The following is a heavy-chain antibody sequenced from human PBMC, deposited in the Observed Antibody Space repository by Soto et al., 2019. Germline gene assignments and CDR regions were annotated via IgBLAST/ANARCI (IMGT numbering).Heavy chain of an antibody. J-gene: IGHJ6*02. CDR3: ARALTGYGMDV. Sequence: QVQLVQSGVEVREPGASVKVSCKAVRYIFTNYGVSWVRQAPGQGLEWMGWITTYNGNTEYAQKFQGRFTMTTDASTSTAYMELGSLRSDDTAIYYCARALTGYGMDVWGQGTTDTVSS. CDR2: ITTYNGNT. V-gene: IGHV1-18*01. CDR1: RYIFTNYG.